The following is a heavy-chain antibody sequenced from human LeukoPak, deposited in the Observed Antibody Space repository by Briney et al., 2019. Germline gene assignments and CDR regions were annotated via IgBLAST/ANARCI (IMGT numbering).Heavy chain of an antibody. V-gene: IGHV4-34*01. CDR2: INHSGST. D-gene: IGHD6-13*01. Sequence: SETLSLTCAVYGGSFSGYYWSWIRQPPGKGLEWIGEINHSGSTNYNPSLKSRVTISVDTSKNQFSLKLSSVTAADTAVYYCARPRPGKSSWFAFDIWGQGTMVTVSS. CDR1: GGSFSGYY. CDR3: ARPRPGKSSWFAFDI. J-gene: IGHJ3*02.